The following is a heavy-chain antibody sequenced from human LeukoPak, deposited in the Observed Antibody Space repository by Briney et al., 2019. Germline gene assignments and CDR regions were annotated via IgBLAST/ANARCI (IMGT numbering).Heavy chain of an antibody. Sequence: RSGGSLRLPCAASGFTFSSYGMHWVRQAPGKGLEWVAVIWYDGSNKYYADSVKGRFTISRDNSKNTLYLQMNSLRAEDTALYYCARNEYETLDYWGQGTLVTVSS. CDR2: IWYDGSNK. J-gene: IGHJ4*02. V-gene: IGHV3-33*01. CDR3: ARNEYETLDY. D-gene: IGHD2/OR15-2a*01. CDR1: GFTFSSYG.